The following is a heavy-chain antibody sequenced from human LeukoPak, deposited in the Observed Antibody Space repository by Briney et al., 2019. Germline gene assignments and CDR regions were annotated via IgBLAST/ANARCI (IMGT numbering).Heavy chain of an antibody. V-gene: IGHV4-59*01. CDR3: ARGGDYGDLRYFDY. CDR1: GGSINNYY. D-gene: IGHD4-17*01. CDR2: IYYRGST. Sequence: SETLSLTCTVSGGSINNYYWSWIRQPPGKGLEWIGYIYYRGSTNYNPSLKSRVAFSVDTSKNQFSLKLNSVTAADTAVYYCARGGDYGDLRYFDYWGQGTLVTVSS. J-gene: IGHJ4*02.